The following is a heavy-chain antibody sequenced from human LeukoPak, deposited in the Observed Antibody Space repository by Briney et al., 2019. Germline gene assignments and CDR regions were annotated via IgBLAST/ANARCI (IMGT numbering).Heavy chain of an antibody. D-gene: IGHD6-13*01. CDR3: ARVIAAAGRGYYYYYYMDV. CDR2: ISAYNGNT. V-gene: IGHV1-18*01. CDR1: GYTFTSYG. Sequence: GASVKVSCKASGYTFTSYGISWVRQAPGQGLEWMGWISAYNGNTNYAQKLQGRVTMTTDTSTSTAYMELRGLRSDDTAVYYCARVIAAAGRGYYYYYYMDVWGKGTTVTVSS. J-gene: IGHJ6*03.